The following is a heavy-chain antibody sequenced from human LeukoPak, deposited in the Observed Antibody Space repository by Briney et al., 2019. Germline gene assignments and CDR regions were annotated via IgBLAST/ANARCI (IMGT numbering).Heavy chain of an antibody. Sequence: GGSLRPSGPASGFTFEDNAMHWVGQAPGKALEWAQGISWNSGSIGYADSVKGRFTISRDNAKNPLYLQMNSLRAEDTALYYCAKDSRYDILTGYPDYWGQGTLVTVSS. CDR1: GFTFEDNA. CDR2: ISWNSGSI. CDR3: AKDSRYDILTGYPDY. V-gene: IGHV3-9*01. D-gene: IGHD3-9*01. J-gene: IGHJ4*02.